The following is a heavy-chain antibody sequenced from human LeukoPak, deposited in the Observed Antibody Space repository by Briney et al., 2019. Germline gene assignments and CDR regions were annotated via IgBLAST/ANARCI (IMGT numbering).Heavy chain of an antibody. CDR2: ISAYNGNT. CDR1: GYTFTSYG. D-gene: IGHD6-19*01. Sequence: GASMKVSCMASGYTFTSYGISWVRQAPGQGLEWMGWISAYNGNTNYAQKLQGRVTMTTDTSTSTAYMELRSLRSDDTAVYYCARSGGLTYSSGWTRGGYYYYMDVWGKGTTVTVSS. V-gene: IGHV1-18*01. CDR3: ARSGGLTYSSGWTRGGYYYYMDV. J-gene: IGHJ6*03.